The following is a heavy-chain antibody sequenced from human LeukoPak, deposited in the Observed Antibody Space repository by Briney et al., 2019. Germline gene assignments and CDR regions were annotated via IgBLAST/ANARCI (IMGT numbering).Heavy chain of an antibody. CDR3: TTGMVATTIDY. CDR2: IRSKRNGGTT. Sequence: GGSLRLSCTASGLTYGDYAMSWVRQARGKGLEEVGFIRSKRNGGTTDHAASVKGRFTISRDDSRNIAYLQMNSLKSEDTAVYYCTTGMVATTIDYWGQGTLVTVSS. V-gene: IGHV3-49*04. J-gene: IGHJ4*02. CDR1: GLTYGDYA. D-gene: IGHD5-12*01.